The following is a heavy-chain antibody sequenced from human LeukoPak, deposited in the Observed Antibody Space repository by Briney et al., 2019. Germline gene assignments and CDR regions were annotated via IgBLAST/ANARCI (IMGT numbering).Heavy chain of an antibody. J-gene: IGHJ4*02. CDR3: ARGPNSGYGRFDY. Sequence: KASETLSLTCAVYGGSFSGYYWSWIRQPPGKGLEWIGEINHSGSTNYNPSLKSRVTISVDTSKNQLSLMLSSVTAADTAVYFCARGPNSGYGRFDYWGQGTLVTVSS. D-gene: IGHD5-12*01. CDR2: INHSGST. CDR1: GGSFSGYY. V-gene: IGHV4-34*01.